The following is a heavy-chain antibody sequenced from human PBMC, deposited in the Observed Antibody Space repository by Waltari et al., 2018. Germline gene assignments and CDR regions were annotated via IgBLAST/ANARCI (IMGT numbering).Heavy chain of an antibody. V-gene: IGHV4-34*01. CDR2: INHSGST. D-gene: IGHD6-6*01. CDR1: GGSFSGYY. J-gene: IGHJ4*02. Sequence: QVQLQQWGAGLLKPSETLSLPCAFYGGSFSGYYWSWIRQPPGKGLEWIGEINHSGSTNYNPSLKSRVTISVDTSKNQFSLKLSSVTAADTAVYYCARGRGRARLDYWGQGTLVTVSS. CDR3: ARGRGRARLDY.